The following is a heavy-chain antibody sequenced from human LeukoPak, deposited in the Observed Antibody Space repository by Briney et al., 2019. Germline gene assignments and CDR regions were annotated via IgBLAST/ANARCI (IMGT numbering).Heavy chain of an antibody. V-gene: IGHV3-74*01. CDR3: TRDGAAVDNWFDP. CDR1: GFTFSSYW. CDR2: INSDGSST. J-gene: IGHJ5*02. Sequence: GGSLRLSCAASGFTFSSYWMHWVRQAPGKGLVWVSRINSDGSSTRYADSVKGRFTISRDNAKNTLYLQMNSLRAEDTAVYYCTRDGAAVDNWFDPWGQGTLVTVSS. D-gene: IGHD6-13*01.